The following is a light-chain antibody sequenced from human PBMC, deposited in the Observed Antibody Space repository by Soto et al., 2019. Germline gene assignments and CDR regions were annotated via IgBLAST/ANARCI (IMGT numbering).Light chain of an antibody. Sequence: DIQMTQSPSSLSASVGDRVTITCRASQSISSYLNWYQQKPGKAPKLLIYDASNLETGVPSRFSGSGSGTDFTFTISSLQPEDIATYYCQHYDNLPLTFGGGTKVDI. CDR1: QSISSY. J-gene: IGKJ4*01. V-gene: IGKV1-33*01. CDR2: DAS. CDR3: QHYDNLPLT.